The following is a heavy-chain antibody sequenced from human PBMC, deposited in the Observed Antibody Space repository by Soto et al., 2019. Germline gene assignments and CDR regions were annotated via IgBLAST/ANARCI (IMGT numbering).Heavy chain of an antibody. D-gene: IGHD2-15*01. Sequence: SETLSLTCTVSGDSISSGAYYWSWIRQPPGKGLEWIGYIYHSGATYYNPSLESRVTMSVDTSKNQFSLRLSSVTAADTAVYYCARDGGYATLDSWGQGTLVTVSS. CDR3: ARDGGYATLDS. V-gene: IGHV4-30-4*01. CDR1: GDSISSGAYY. J-gene: IGHJ4*02. CDR2: IYHSGAT.